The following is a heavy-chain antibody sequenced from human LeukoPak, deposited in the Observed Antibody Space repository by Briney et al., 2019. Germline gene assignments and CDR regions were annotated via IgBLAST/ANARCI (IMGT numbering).Heavy chain of an antibody. CDR1: GYTFTSCD. D-gene: IGHD6-19*01. CDR2: MNPNSGNT. Sequence: ASVKVSCKASGYTFTSCDINWVRQATGQGLEWMGWMNPNSGNTGYGQSFQGRITMTRDISIGTAYMELSNLTSDDTAIYYCTRGSSGRRDNWGQGTLVTVSA. CDR3: TRGSSGRRDN. V-gene: IGHV1-8*01. J-gene: IGHJ4*02.